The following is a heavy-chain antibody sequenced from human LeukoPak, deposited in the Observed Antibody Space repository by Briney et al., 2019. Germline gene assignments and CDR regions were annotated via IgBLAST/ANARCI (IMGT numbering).Heavy chain of an antibody. CDR3: AREGYYGSGSPPSLYVDY. CDR2: TSSDLNVK. CDR1: GFTFRNYV. J-gene: IGHJ4*02. V-gene: IGHV3-30-3*01. D-gene: IGHD3-10*01. Sequence: GGSLRLSCAASGFTFRNYVIHWVRQAPGKGLEWVAVTSSDLNVKLYADSVKGRFTISRDNSRSTLYLQMNSLRPEDTAIYYCAREGYYGSGSPPSLYVDYWGQGTLVTVSS.